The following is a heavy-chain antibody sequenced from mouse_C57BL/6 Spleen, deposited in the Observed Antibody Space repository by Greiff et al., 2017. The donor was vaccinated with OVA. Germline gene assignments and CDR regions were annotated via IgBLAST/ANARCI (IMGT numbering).Heavy chain of an antibody. V-gene: IGHV1-26*01. CDR1: GYTFTDYY. J-gene: IGHJ4*01. D-gene: IGHD1-1*01. Sequence: VQLQQSGPELVKPGASVKISCKASGYTFTDYYMNWVKQSHGKSLEWIGDINPNNGGTSYNQKFKGKATLTVDKSSSTAYMELRSLTSEDSAVYYCASGATVVGYAMDYWGKGTSVTVSS. CDR2: INPNNGGT. CDR3: ASGATVVGYAMDY.